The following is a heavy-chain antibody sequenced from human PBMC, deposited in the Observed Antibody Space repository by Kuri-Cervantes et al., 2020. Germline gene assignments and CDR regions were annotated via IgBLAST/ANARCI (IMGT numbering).Heavy chain of an antibody. J-gene: IGHJ4*02. CDR2: IKQDGSEK. CDR3: ARSGFYDFWSGLDQFDY. CDR1: GFTFSSYW. Sequence: GGSLRLSCAASGFTFSSYWMSWVRQAPGKGLEWVANIKQDGSEKYYVDSVKGRFTISRDNSKNTLYLQMNSLRAEDTAVYYCARSGFYDFWSGLDQFDYWGQGTLVTVSS. D-gene: IGHD3-3*01. V-gene: IGHV3-7*03.